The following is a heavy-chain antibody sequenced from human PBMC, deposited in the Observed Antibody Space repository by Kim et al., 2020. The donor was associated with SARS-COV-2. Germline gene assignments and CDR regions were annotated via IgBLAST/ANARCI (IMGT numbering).Heavy chain of an antibody. CDR3: ARALGYCSSTSCPHPPFDY. J-gene: IGHJ4*02. D-gene: IGHD2-2*01. V-gene: IGHV3-30-3*01. Sequence: GGSLRLSCAASGFTFSSYAMHWVRQAPGKGLEWVAVISYDGSNKYYADSVKGRFTIPRDNSKNTLYLQMNSLRAEDTAVYYCARALGYCSSTSCPHPPFDYWGQGTLVTVSS. CDR2: ISYDGSNK. CDR1: GFTFSSYA.